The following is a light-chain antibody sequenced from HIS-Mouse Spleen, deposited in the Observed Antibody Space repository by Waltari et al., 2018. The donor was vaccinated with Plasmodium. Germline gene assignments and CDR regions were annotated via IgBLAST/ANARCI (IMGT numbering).Light chain of an antibody. Sequence: EIVMPQSPATLSVSPGERATLSCRASQSVSSNLAWYQQKPGQAPRLLIYGASTRATGIPARFSSSGSGTEFTLTISSLQSEDFAVYYCQQYNNWSFTFGPGTKVDIK. CDR3: QQYNNWSFT. J-gene: IGKJ3*01. CDR1: QSVSSN. V-gene: IGKV3-15*01. CDR2: GAS.